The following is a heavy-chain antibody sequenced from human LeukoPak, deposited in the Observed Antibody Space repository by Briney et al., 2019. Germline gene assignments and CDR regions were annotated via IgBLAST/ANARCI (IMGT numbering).Heavy chain of an antibody. CDR1: GFTFSSYS. Sequence: GGSLRLSCAASGFTFSSYSMNWVRQAPGKGLEWVSSISSSSSYIYYADSVKGRFTISRDNAKNSLYLQMNSLRAEGTAVYYCARDRKVRYSSSWYWRAFDIWGQGTMVTVSS. D-gene: IGHD6-13*01. CDR2: ISSSSSYI. CDR3: ARDRKVRYSSSWYWRAFDI. J-gene: IGHJ3*02. V-gene: IGHV3-21*01.